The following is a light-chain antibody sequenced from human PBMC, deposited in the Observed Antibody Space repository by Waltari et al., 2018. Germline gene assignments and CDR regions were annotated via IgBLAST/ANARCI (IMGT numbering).Light chain of an antibody. Sequence: QSALTQPASVSGSPGQSITISCTGTSSDVGTYKYVSWYQHRPGTAPKVIIYDVNKRPSGVSNGFSGSKSGNTASLTISGLQAEDEANYSCASYSSISSYVVFGGGTKLTVL. CDR1: SSDVGTYKY. CDR3: ASYSSISSYVV. V-gene: IGLV2-14*03. CDR2: DVN. J-gene: IGLJ2*01.